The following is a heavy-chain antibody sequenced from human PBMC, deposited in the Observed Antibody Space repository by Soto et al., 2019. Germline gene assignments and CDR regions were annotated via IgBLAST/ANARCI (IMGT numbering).Heavy chain of an antibody. CDR3: ARDARSGYDCWFDP. J-gene: IGHJ5*02. Sequence: GGSLRLSCAASGFTFSDYYMSWIRQAPGKGLEWVSYISSSGSTIYYADSVKGRFTISRDNAKNSLYLQMNSLRAEDTAVYYCARDARSGYDCWFDPWGQGTLVTVSS. CDR1: GFTFSDYY. CDR2: ISSSGSTI. V-gene: IGHV3-11*01. D-gene: IGHD5-12*01.